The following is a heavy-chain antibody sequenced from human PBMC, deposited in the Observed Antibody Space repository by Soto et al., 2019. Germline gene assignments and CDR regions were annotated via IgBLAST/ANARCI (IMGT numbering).Heavy chain of an antibody. CDR2: ISPSSSDT. CDR3: VRGAMLGDS. CDR1: GFTFSDPS. V-gene: IGHV3-11*06. D-gene: IGHD2-2*01. J-gene: IGHJ4*02. Sequence: QVQLVESGGGVVKPGGSLRLSCAASGFTFSDPSMNWIRQAPGKGLEWLSEISPSSSDTNYADSVKGRFTISRDNAKNSVYLQTDSLSVYDTAVYSCVRGAMLGDSWGPGTLVTVSS.